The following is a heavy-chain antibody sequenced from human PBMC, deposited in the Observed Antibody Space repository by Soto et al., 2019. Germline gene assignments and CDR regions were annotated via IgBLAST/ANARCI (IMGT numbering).Heavy chain of an antibody. CDR1: GFTFSSYG. D-gene: IGHD6-19*01. V-gene: IGHV3-30*18. J-gene: IGHJ6*02. CDR3: AKDLSVWSDSSGWYKDGMDV. Sequence: QVQLVESGGGVVQPGRSLRLSCAASGFTFSSYGMHWVRQAPGKGLEWVAVISYDGSNKYYADSVKGRFTISRDNSKNTXYXXMNSLRAEDTAVYYCAKDLSVWSDSSGWYKDGMDVWGQGTTVTVSS. CDR2: ISYDGSNK.